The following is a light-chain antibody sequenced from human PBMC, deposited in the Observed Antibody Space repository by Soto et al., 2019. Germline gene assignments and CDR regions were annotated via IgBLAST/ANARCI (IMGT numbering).Light chain of an antibody. J-gene: IGKJ2*01. CDR3: QQRSNWLYT. CDR2: DAS. CDR1: QSISRY. Sequence: EIVLTQSPATLSLSPGERATLSCRASQSISRYLAWYQQKPGQAPRLLIYDASNRATGIPARLSGSGSGTDFTLIISSLEPEDFAVYYCQQRSNWLYTFGQGTKLEIK. V-gene: IGKV3-11*01.